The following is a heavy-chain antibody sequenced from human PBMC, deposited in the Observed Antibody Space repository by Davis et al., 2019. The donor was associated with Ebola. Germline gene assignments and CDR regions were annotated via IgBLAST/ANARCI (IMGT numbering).Heavy chain of an antibody. CDR1: GFTFSDYY. CDR3: NGGGDPGMDV. J-gene: IGHJ6*02. CDR2: ITSSGSTI. V-gene: IGHV3-11*01. D-gene: IGHD2-21*01. Sequence: GESLKISCAASGFTFSDYYMSWIRQAPGKGLEWVSYITSSGSTIYYADSVKGRFTISRDNAKNSLYLQMNSLKTEDTAVYYCNGGGDPGMDVWGQGTTVTVSS.